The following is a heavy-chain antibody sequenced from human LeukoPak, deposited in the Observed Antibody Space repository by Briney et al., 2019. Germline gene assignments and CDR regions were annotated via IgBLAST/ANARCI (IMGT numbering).Heavy chain of an antibody. CDR2: IYYSGST. CDR1: GGSISSGGYS. CDR3: ARNRWTHYFDY. D-gene: IGHD1-14*01. V-gene: IGHV4-30-4*07. J-gene: IGHJ4*02. Sequence: PSETLSLTCAASGGSISSGGYSWSWTRQPPGKGLEWIGYIYYSGSTYYNPSLKSRVTISVDTSKNQFSLKLSSVTAADTAVYYCARNRWTHYFDYWGQGTLVTVSS.